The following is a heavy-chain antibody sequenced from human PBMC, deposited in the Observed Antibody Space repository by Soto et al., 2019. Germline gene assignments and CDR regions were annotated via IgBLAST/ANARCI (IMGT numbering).Heavy chain of an antibody. Sequence: GGSLRLSCAASGFTFSSWAMSWVRQAPGNGLEWVSTISGSGGSTYYADSVKGRFTISRDNSKNTLYVQMNSLRAEDTAVYYCAKAPNWNYQSGYFASWGQGTLVTVSS. D-gene: IGHD1-7*01. CDR2: ISGSGGST. CDR3: AKAPNWNYQSGYFAS. J-gene: IGHJ4*02. CDR1: GFTFSSWA. V-gene: IGHV3-23*01.